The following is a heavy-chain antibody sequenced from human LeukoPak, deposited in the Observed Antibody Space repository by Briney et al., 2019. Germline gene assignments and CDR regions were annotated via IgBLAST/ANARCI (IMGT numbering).Heavy chain of an antibody. Sequence: SEALSLTCTVSGYSISSGYYWGWIRQPPGKGLEWIGSIHHSGSTYYNPSLKSRVTISVDTSKNQFSLKLSSVTAADTAVYYCASYTDAFDIWGQGTMVTVSS. D-gene: IGHD3-16*01. CDR3: ASYTDAFDI. V-gene: IGHV4-38-2*02. CDR2: IHHSGST. J-gene: IGHJ3*02. CDR1: GYSISSGYY.